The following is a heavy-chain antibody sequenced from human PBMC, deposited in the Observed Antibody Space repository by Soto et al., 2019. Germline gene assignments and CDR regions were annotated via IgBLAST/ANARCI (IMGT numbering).Heavy chain of an antibody. J-gene: IGHJ6*02. D-gene: IGHD6-13*01. CDR1: GFTFSSYG. CDR3: AKDVRIAAGSINYYYYGMDV. CDR2: ISYDGSNK. V-gene: IGHV3-30*18. Sequence: PGGSLRLSCAASGFTFSSYGMHWVRQAPGKGLEWVAVISYDGSNKYYADSVKGRFTISRDNSKNTLYLQMNSLRAEDTAVYYCAKDVRIAAGSINYYYYGMDVWGQGTTVTVSS.